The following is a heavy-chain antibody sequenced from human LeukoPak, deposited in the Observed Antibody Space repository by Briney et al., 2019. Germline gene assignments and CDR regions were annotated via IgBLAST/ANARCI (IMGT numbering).Heavy chain of an antibody. CDR3: AREREGYFDL. J-gene: IGHJ2*01. Sequence: SETLSLTCTVSGGSISSYYWSWIRQPPGKGLEWIGYIYYSGSTNYNPSLKSRVTISVDTSKNQFSLKLSSVTAADTAVYYCAREREGYFDLWGRGTRVTVSS. CDR1: GGSISSYY. V-gene: IGHV4-59*12. CDR2: IYYSGST.